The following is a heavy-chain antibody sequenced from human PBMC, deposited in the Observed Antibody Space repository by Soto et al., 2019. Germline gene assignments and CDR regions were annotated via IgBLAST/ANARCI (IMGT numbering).Heavy chain of an antibody. CDR3: ARAQGGNWTGNDH. J-gene: IGHJ4*02. V-gene: IGHV3-64*04. D-gene: IGHD2-15*01. CDR2: ISSNGGST. Sequence: PGGSLRLSCSASGFTFSSYAMHWVRQAPGKGLEYVSAISSNGGSTYYADSVKGRFTSSRDNAKNTLFLQMNSLRAEDTAVYYCARAQGGNWTGNDHWGQGTLVTVSS. CDR1: GFTFSSYA.